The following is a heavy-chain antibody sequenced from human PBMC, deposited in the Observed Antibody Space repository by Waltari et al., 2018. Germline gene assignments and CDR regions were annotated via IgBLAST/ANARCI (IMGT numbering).Heavy chain of an antibody. CDR3: ARVGNWNDGSLVDD. CDR1: GFTVSSTY. D-gene: IGHD1-20*01. J-gene: IGHJ4*02. Sequence: EVQLVESGGGLIQHGGSLRLSCAASGFTVSSTYMTWVRQSPGKGLEWVSVIYSGGSTYYADSVKGRFTISRDNSKNTLYLQMNSLRAEDTAVYYCARVGNWNDGSLVDDWGQGTLVTVSS. V-gene: IGHV3-53*01. CDR2: IYSGGST.